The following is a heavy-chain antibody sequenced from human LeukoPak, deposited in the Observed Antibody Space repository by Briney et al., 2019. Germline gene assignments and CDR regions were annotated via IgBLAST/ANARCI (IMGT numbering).Heavy chain of an antibody. D-gene: IGHD3-16*01. J-gene: IGHJ3*02. V-gene: IGHV4-31*03. Sequence: PSETLSLTCTVSGGSISSGGYYWRWIRQHRGKGLEWIVYSNYSGSTYYNPSLKSRVTISVDTSKNQFSLKLRFVTAADTAVYYCARRGSSGLPTFDIWGQGTMVTVSS. CDR1: GGSISSGGYY. CDR2: SNYSGST. CDR3: ARRGSSGLPTFDI.